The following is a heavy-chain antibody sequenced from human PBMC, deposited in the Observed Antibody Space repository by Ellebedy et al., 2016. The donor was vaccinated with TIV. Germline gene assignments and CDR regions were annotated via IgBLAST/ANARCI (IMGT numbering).Heavy chain of an antibody. Sequence: SETLSLXCSVQGGSFVGYYWSWIRQHPGKGLEWIGYIYYSGSTYYNPSLKSRVTISVDTSKNQFSLKLSSVTAADTAVYYCVRGGYCSSTSCPGLNWFDPWGQGTLVTVSS. CDR2: IYYSGST. J-gene: IGHJ5*02. D-gene: IGHD2-2*01. CDR1: GGSFVGYY. CDR3: VRGGYCSSTSCPGLNWFDP. V-gene: IGHV4-31*03.